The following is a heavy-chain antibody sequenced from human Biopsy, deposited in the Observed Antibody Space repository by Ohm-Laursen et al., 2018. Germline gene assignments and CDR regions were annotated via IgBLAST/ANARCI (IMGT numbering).Heavy chain of an antibody. Sequence: ASVKVSCKGSGYIFTSFGVNWVRQARGQGLEWMEWMIPSSGKTGYAQRFQGRVTLTMNTSISTAYMELSGLRSEDTAVYFCAGGYSRRVSIFEASIYWFDTWGQGTLVTVSS. CDR2: MIPSSGKT. D-gene: IGHD6-6*01. CDR1: GYIFTSFG. CDR3: AGGYSRRVSIFEASIYWFDT. V-gene: IGHV1-8*01. J-gene: IGHJ5*02.